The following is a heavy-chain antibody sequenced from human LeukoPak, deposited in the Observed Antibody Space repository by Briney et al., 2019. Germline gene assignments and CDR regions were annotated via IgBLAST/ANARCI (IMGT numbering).Heavy chain of an antibody. Sequence: ASVTVSCTASGYTFTGYYMHWVRQAPGQGLEWMGWINPNSGGTNYAQKFQGRVTMTRDTSISTAYMELSRLRSDDTAVYYCARETAVLSPFDPWGQGTLVTVSS. CDR3: ARETAVLSPFDP. CDR2: INPNSGGT. J-gene: IGHJ5*02. D-gene: IGHD4-11*01. CDR1: GYTFTGYY. V-gene: IGHV1-2*02.